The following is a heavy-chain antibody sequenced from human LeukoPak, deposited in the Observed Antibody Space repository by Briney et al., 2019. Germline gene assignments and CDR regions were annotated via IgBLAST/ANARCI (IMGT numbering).Heavy chain of an antibody. D-gene: IGHD5-12*01. Sequence: GGSLRLSCAASGFTFSDYYMSWIRQAPGKGLEWVSYISSSSSYTNYADSVKGRFTISRDNAKNSLYLQMNSLRAEDTAVYYCARGGYSGYDWVDYWGQGTLVTVSS. CDR2: ISSSSSYT. V-gene: IGHV3-11*05. J-gene: IGHJ4*02. CDR3: ARGGYSGYDWVDY. CDR1: GFTFSDYY.